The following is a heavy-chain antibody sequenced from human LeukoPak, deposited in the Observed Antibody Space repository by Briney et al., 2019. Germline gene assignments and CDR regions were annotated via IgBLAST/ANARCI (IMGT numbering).Heavy chain of an antibody. Sequence: KPSETLSLTCTVSGGSVRSGSYYWSWIRHPPGKGLDWIGYIHYSGSTNYSPSLKTRVTISVDTSKNQFSLKLSSVTAADTAVYYCARVPGGGTAANWGQGTMVTVSS. CDR3: ARVPGGGTAAN. J-gene: IGHJ3*01. CDR1: GGSVRSGSYY. V-gene: IGHV4-61*01. D-gene: IGHD1-7*01. CDR2: IHYSGST.